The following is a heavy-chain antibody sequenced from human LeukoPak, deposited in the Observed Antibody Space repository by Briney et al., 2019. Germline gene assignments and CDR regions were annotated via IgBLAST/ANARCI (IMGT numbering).Heavy chain of an antibody. CDR1: GYTFTGYY. V-gene: IGHV1-2*06. CDR2: INPNSGGT. D-gene: IGHD2-2*01. J-gene: IGHJ6*03. Sequence: ASVKVSCKASGYTFTGYYMHWVRQAPGQGLEWMGRINPNSGGTNYAQKFQGRVTMTRDTSISTAYMELSRLRSDDTAVYYCARGYCSSTSCYGTYYYYMDVWGRGTTVTVSS. CDR3: ARGYCSSTSCYGTYYYYMDV.